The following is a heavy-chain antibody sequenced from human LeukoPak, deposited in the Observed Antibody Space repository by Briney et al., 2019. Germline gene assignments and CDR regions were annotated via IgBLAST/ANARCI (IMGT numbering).Heavy chain of an antibody. J-gene: IGHJ4*02. D-gene: IGHD3-3*01. Sequence: SETLSLTRAVYGGSFSGYYWSWIRQPPGKGLEWIGEINHSGSTNYNPSLKSRVTISVDTSKNQFSLKLSSVTAADTAVYYCAREASRITIFGVVIKGRFDYWGQGTLVTVSS. CDR1: GGSFSGYY. CDR3: AREASRITIFGVVIKGRFDY. V-gene: IGHV4-34*01. CDR2: INHSGST.